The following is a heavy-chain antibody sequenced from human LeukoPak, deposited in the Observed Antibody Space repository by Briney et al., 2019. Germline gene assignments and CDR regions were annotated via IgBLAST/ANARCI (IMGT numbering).Heavy chain of an antibody. V-gene: IGHV3-11*01. CDR2: ISSSGSTI. D-gene: IGHD3-3*01. Sequence: PGGSLRLSCAASGFTLSDYYMSWIRQAPGKGLEWVSYISSSGSTIYYADSVKGRFTISRDNAKNSLYLQMNSLRAEDTAVYYCARDRLRIFGVVTYMFDYWGQGTLVTASS. CDR3: ARDRLRIFGVVTYMFDY. J-gene: IGHJ4*02. CDR1: GFTLSDYY.